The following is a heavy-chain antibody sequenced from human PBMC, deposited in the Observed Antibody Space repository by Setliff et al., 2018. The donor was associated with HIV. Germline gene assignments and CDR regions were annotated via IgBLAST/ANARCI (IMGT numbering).Heavy chain of an antibody. CDR3: ASRLPLSSGSAFAY. J-gene: IGHJ4*02. V-gene: IGHV4-39*01. D-gene: IGHD3-10*01. CDR2: INHSRST. Sequence: SETLSLTCTVSGGSISTSSHSWGWIRQSPGRGLEWVGHINHSRSTFYNPSLKNRVTMSIDTSKNQFSLKLTSVTAADTSVYFCASRLPLSSGSAFAYWGQGTLVTVSS. CDR1: GGSISTSSHS.